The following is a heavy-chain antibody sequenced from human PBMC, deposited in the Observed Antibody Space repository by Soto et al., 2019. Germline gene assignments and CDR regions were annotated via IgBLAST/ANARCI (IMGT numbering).Heavy chain of an antibody. V-gene: IGHV3-21*01. Sequence: GGSLRLSCAASGFTFSSYSMNWVRQAPGKGLEWVSSISSSSSYIYYADSVKGRFTISRDNAKNSLYLQMNSLRAEDTAVYYCARGGAYSYGPDHYYYYGMDVWGQGTTVTVSS. CDR2: ISSSSSYI. J-gene: IGHJ6*02. CDR1: GFTFSSYS. CDR3: ARGGAYSYGPDHYYYYGMDV. D-gene: IGHD5-18*01.